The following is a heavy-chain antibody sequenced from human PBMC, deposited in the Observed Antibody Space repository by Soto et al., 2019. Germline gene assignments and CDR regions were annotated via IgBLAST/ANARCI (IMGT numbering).Heavy chain of an antibody. CDR3: AKDKGPYYDFWSGQRWFDP. D-gene: IGHD3-3*01. Sequence: QVQLVESGGGVVHPGTSLRLSCAACGYTFSTDGMHWVRQAPGKGPEWVAVISHDGSKKYYVESVEGRFSISRDNSKSIVHLQMNNVRTEDTAVYYCAKDKGPYYDFWSGQRWFDPWGQGTLVTISS. J-gene: IGHJ5*02. CDR2: ISHDGSKK. CDR1: GYTFSTDG. V-gene: IGHV3-30*18.